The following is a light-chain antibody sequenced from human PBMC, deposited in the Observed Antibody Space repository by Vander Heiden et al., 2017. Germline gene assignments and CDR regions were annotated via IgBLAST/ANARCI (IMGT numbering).Light chain of an antibody. Sequence: DIQLTQSPSFLSASVGDRVTITCRASQGISSYLDWYQQKPGQGPKLLIYAASTLQSGVPSRFSGSGSGTEFTLTITSLQPEDFATYSCQQLNSYPRAFTFGHGTKVDIK. CDR3: QQLNSYPRAFT. CDR1: QGISSY. CDR2: AAS. J-gene: IGKJ3*01. V-gene: IGKV1-9*01.